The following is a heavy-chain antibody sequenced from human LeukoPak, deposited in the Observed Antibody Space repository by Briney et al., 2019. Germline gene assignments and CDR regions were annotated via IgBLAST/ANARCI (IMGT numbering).Heavy chain of an antibody. D-gene: IGHD6-6*01. V-gene: IGHV3-23*01. CDR1: GFTFSSYA. CDR3: AKGGYSTSSPPDY. CDR2: ISGSGGST. J-gene: IGHJ4*02. Sequence: GGSLRLSCAASGFTFSSYAMSWVRQAPGKGLEWVSAISGSGGSTYYADSVKGRFTISRDNSKNSLFLQMNSLRTDDTAFYYCAKGGYSTSSPPDYWGQGTLVTVSS.